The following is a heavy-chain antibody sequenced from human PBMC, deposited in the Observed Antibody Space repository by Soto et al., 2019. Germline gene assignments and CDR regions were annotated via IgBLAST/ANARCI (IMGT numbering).Heavy chain of an antibody. V-gene: IGHV4-4*02. Sequence: QVQLQESGPGLVKPSGTLSLTCAVSSRSISSSNWWSWVRQPPGKGLEWIGEIYHSGSANYNPSLNSRVTISVDKSNNQFSLRLSYVTAADTAIYYCAANGLYCLDYWGQGTQVTVSS. CDR1: SRSISSSNW. CDR3: AANGLYCLDY. J-gene: IGHJ4*02. D-gene: IGHD1-26*01. CDR2: IYHSGSA.